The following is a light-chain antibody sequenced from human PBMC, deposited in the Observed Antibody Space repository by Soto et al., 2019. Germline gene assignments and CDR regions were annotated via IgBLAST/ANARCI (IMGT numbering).Light chain of an antibody. Sequence: DIQMTQSPSSLSASVGDTVTITCRASQTISNYLNWYQQKPGKAPNLLIYAASSLKSGAPTRFSGSGSGTDFTLTISSLQPEDFATYYCQQSSSIPRTFGQGTKVEIK. V-gene: IGKV1-39*01. CDR2: AAS. J-gene: IGKJ1*01. CDR1: QTISNY. CDR3: QQSSSIPRT.